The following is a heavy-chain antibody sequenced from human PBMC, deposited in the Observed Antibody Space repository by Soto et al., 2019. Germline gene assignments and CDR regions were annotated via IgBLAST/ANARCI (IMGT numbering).Heavy chain of an antibody. J-gene: IGHJ3*02. D-gene: IGHD3-10*01. CDR3: ARRGRDGGAFDI. V-gene: IGHV4-31*03. CDR1: GGSISSGGYY. CDR2: IYYSGST. Sequence: SETLSLTCTVSGGSISSGGYYWSWIRQHPGKGLEWIGYIYYSGSTYYNPSLKSRVTISVDTSKNQFSLKLSSVTAADTAVYYCARRGRDGGAFDIWGQGTMVTVSS.